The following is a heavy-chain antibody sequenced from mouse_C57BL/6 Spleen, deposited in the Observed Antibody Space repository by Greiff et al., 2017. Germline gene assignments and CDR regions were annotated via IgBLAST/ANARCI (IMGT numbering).Heavy chain of an antibody. CDR2: IYPGDGDT. V-gene: IGHV1-80*01. Sequence: QVQLQQSGAELVKPGASVKISCKASGYAFSSYWMNWVKQRPGKGLEWIGQIYPGDGDTNYNGKFKGKATLTADKSSSTAYMQLSSLTSEDSAVYFCARGFITTVVAGYYAMDYWGQGTSVTVSS. CDR3: ARGFITTVVAGYYAMDY. D-gene: IGHD1-1*01. CDR1: GYAFSSYW. J-gene: IGHJ4*01.